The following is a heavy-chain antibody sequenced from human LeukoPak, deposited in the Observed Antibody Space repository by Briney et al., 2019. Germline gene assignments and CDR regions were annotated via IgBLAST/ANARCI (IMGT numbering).Heavy chain of an antibody. V-gene: IGHV1-18*01. Sequence: ASVKVSCKASGYSFIHLGINWVRQAPGQGLEWVGWVTAFTDDTKSAQKFQGRVTMTTDTSTNTAYLELRSLRSDDTAVYFCTREGGSGWAPFDYWGQGTLVTVSS. CDR1: GYSFIHLG. D-gene: IGHD6-19*01. CDR2: VTAFTDDT. CDR3: TREGGSGWAPFDY. J-gene: IGHJ4*02.